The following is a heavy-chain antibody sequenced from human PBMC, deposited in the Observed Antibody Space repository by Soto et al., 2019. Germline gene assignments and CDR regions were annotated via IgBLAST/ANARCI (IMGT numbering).Heavy chain of an antibody. D-gene: IGHD2-8*01. V-gene: IGHV1-69*18. CDR1: GGTFSSYA. CDR2: IIPMFGTT. CDR3: AIDVLSGPYRSNWLPGVGYLDL. Sequence: QVQLVQSGAEVKKPGSSVKVSCKASGGTFSSYAISWERQAPGQGLEWRGSIIPMFGTTHYAQKLQGRVTLTADEFTSTAYMELSSLRSADTAVCYCAIDVLSGPYRSNWLPGVGYLDLWGQGTLLTVSS. J-gene: IGHJ5*02.